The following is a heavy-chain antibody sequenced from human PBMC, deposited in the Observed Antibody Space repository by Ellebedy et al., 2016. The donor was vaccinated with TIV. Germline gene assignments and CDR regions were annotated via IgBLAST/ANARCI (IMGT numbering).Heavy chain of an antibody. J-gene: IGHJ4*02. Sequence: MPSETLSLTFSVPGGSASSTRYYWAWIRQPPGKGLEYIGSVYYSGSPYYNPSFKSRVTLSADTSKNQFSLNLRTVTAADTAVYYCARTDPWQPIDDWGQGILVSVSS. CDR3: ARTDPWQPIDD. CDR2: VYYSGSP. V-gene: IGHV4-39*01. CDR1: GGSASSTRYY. D-gene: IGHD2-21*02.